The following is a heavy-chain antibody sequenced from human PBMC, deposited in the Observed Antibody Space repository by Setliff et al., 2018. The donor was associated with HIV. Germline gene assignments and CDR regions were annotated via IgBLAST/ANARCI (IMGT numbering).Heavy chain of an antibody. D-gene: IGHD3-10*01. CDR2: IYHSGST. CDR1: GYSISSGYY. J-gene: IGHJ4*02. V-gene: IGHV4-38-2*01. CDR3: ASGPGYGWGSYRLDY. Sequence: SETLSLTCAVSGYSISSGYYWGWIRQPPGKGLEWIGSIYHSGSTYYNPSLKSRVTISLDTSKNQFSLNLSSVTAADTAVYYCASGPGYGWGSYRLDYWGQGTLVTVSS.